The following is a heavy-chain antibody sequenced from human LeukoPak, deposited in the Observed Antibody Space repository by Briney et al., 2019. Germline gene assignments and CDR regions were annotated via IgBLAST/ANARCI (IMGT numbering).Heavy chain of an antibody. CDR3: ARNPQNYSGLTFDY. V-gene: IGHV1-69*05. D-gene: IGHD1-7*01. CDR1: GGTFSSYA. CDR2: IIPISGTA. Sequence: ASVKVSCKASGGTFSSYAISWVRQAPGQGLEWMGGIIPISGTANYAQKFQGRVTITTDESTSTAYMELSSLRSEDTAVYYCARNPQNYSGLTFDYWGQGTLVTVSS. J-gene: IGHJ4*02.